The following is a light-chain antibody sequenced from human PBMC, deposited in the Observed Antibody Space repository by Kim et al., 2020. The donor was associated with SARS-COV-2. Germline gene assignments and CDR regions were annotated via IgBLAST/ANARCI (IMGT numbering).Light chain of an antibody. CDR1: TSNIGAGYD. CDR2: ENI. J-gene: IGLJ3*02. Sequence: QSVLTQPPSVSGAPGQRITISCTGSTSNIGAGYDVHWYQVLPETAPKLLIYENINRPSGFPDRFSGSRSGTAASLAITGLQAEDEADYYCQSYDRSLSGSVFGGGTQLTVL. CDR3: QSYDRSLSGSV. V-gene: IGLV1-40*01.